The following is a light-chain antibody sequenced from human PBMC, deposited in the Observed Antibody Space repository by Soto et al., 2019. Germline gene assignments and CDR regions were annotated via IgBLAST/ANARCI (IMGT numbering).Light chain of an antibody. Sequence: DIQMTQSPSTLSGSVGDRVTITCRASQTISSWLAWYQQKPGKAPKLLIYDVSSLESGVPSRFSGSGSGTEFTLTISSLQPDDFATYYCQQYNSYLYTFGQGTKVDIK. V-gene: IGKV1-5*01. J-gene: IGKJ2*01. CDR1: QTISSW. CDR3: QQYNSYLYT. CDR2: DVS.